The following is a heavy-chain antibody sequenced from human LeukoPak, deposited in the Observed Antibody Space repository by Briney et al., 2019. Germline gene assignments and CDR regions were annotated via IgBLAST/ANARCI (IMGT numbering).Heavy chain of an antibody. D-gene: IGHD4-11*01. CDR1: GGSFSGYY. Sequence: SETLSLTCAVYGGSFSGYYWSWIRQPPGKGLEWIGEINHSGSTNYNPSLKSRVTISVDTSKNQFSLKLSSVTAADTAVYYCARARYSNGFDVWGQGTMVTVSS. CDR3: ARARYSNGFDV. J-gene: IGHJ3*01. V-gene: IGHV4-34*01. CDR2: INHSGST.